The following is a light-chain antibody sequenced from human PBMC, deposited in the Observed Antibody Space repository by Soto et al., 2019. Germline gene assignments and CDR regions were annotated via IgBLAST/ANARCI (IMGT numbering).Light chain of an antibody. CDR3: LQDFDYPRT. V-gene: IGKV1-6*01. Sequence: ATQMTQSPSSLSASVGDTVTITCRASQGIRNELAWYQQAPGKAPKLLIYAASSVQSRVPSRFRASGSDTDFILTISSLQPEDFATYYCLQDFDYPRTFGQGTKVEI. CDR2: AAS. J-gene: IGKJ1*01. CDR1: QGIRNE.